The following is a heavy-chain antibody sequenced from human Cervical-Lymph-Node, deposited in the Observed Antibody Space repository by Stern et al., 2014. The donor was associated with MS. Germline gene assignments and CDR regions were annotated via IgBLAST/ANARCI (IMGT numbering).Heavy chain of an antibody. J-gene: IGHJ6*02. D-gene: IGHD5/OR15-5a*01. Sequence: QVQLGQSGAQVKKPGASVKGSCKGSGYTFIRYYIQWVRQAPGQGLEWMGIVNANGGSARYAQKFQGRVTMASDTSTSTVSMELSSLRSEDTAVYYCATLYDSSGNYGMEVWGQGTTVIVSS. CDR2: VNANGGSA. CDR1: GYTFIRYY. CDR3: ATLYDSSGNYGMEV. V-gene: IGHV1-46*01.